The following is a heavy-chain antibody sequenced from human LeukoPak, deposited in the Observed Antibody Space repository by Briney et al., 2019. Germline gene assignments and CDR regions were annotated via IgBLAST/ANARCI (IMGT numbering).Heavy chain of an antibody. Sequence: PSETLSLTCTVSGYPISSGYYWGWIRQPPGKGLEWIGSIYHSGSTYYNPSLKSRVTISVDTSKNQFSLKLSSVTAADTAVYYCASPAMAFIDQGRYDYYYMDVWGKGTTVTVSS. CDR3: ASPAMAFIDQGRYDYYYMDV. CDR1: GYPISSGYY. V-gene: IGHV4-38-2*02. CDR2: IYHSGST. D-gene: IGHD5-18*01. J-gene: IGHJ6*03.